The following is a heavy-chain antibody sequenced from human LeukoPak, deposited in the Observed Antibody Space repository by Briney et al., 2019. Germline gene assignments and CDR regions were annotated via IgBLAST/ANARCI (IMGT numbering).Heavy chain of an antibody. D-gene: IGHD3-10*01. J-gene: IGHJ6*02. CDR3: ARHERSRWFGDPFYPYYYGMDV. CDR1: GGSISSYY. Sequence: PSETLSLTCTVSGGSISSYYWSWIRQPPGKGLEWIGYIYYSGSTNYNPSLKSRVTISVDTSKNQFSLKLSSVTAADTAVYYCARHERSRWFGDPFYPYYYGMDVWGQGTTVTVSS. V-gene: IGHV4-59*08. CDR2: IYYSGST.